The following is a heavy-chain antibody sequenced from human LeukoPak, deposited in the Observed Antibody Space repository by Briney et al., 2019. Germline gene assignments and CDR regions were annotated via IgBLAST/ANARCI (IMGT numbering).Heavy chain of an antibody. J-gene: IGHJ6*02. V-gene: IGHV7-4-1*02. Sequence: RWASVKVSCKASGYTFTSYAMNWVRQAPGQGLEWMGWINTNTGNPTYAQGFTGRFVFSLDTSVSTAYLQISSLKAEDTAVYYCARGDVRYSYGYKYYYYGMDVWGQGTTVTVSS. D-gene: IGHD5-18*01. CDR2: INTNTGNP. CDR3: ARGDVRYSYGYKYYYYGMDV. CDR1: GYTFTSYA.